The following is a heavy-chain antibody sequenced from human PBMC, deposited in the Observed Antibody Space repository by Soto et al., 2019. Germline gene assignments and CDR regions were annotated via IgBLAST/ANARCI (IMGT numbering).Heavy chain of an antibody. V-gene: IGHV2-5*02. Sequence: SGPTLVNPTQTATLTCTFSGFSLSTRGVGVGWIRQPPGKALEWLAVIYWDDDKRYRPSLKSSLTITKDTSKNQVALTMTNMDPVDTATYYCAHIKFYYDSSGYHAHGFDIWGQGTMVTVSS. J-gene: IGHJ3*02. CDR1: GFSLSTRGVG. CDR3: AHIKFYYDSSGYHAHGFDI. CDR2: IYWDDDK. D-gene: IGHD3-22*01.